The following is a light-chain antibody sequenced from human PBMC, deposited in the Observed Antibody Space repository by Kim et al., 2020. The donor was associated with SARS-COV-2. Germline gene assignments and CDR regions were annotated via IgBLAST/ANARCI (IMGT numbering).Light chain of an antibody. CDR3: QKYVNFPMP. J-gene: IGKJ5*01. Sequence: IHMTQSPSSVSASVGDRVTITCQASHDINKFLKWFQQKPGKVPKLLIYDASILEIGVPSRFRGSGSGTQFTFTITGLQPDDFATYYCQKYVNFPMPLGHGRRMEIK. CDR1: HDINKF. CDR2: DAS. V-gene: IGKV1-33*01.